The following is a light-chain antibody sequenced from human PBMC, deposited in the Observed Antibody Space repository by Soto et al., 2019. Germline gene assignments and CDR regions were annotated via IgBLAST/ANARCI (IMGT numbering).Light chain of an antibody. J-gene: IGKJ2*01. CDR3: MQALQTPYT. Sequence: DIVMTQSPLSLPVTPGEPASISCRSSQSLLHSNGKTFLDWYVQKSGQSPQVLIYLGSNRASGVPDRFGGSWSGTDFTLQISRVEAEDVGVYYCMQALQTPYTFGQGAKLEIK. CDR1: QSLLHSNGKTF. V-gene: IGKV2-28*01. CDR2: LGS.